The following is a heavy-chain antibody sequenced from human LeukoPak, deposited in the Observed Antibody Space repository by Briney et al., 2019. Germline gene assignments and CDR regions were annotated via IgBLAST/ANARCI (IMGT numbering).Heavy chain of an antibody. CDR3: ARDTYSIAE. V-gene: IGHV3-74*01. CDR2: IHSDGGTT. Sequence: GGSLRLSCSASGFNFSNYWMHWVRQAPGKGLVWVSLIHSDGGTTNYADSVKGRFTISRDNAKNTLYLQMNSLRVEDTAVYYCARDTYSIAEWGQGTLVTVSS. CDR1: GFNFSNYW. D-gene: IGHD1-26*01. J-gene: IGHJ4*02.